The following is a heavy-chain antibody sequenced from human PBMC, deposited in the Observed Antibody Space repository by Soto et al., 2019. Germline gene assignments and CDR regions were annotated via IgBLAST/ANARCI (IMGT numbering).Heavy chain of an antibody. J-gene: IGHJ4*02. V-gene: IGHV4-4*02. CDR1: GGSISSSNW. D-gene: IGHD5-18*01. CDR3: ARDSLGYSYGYYFDY. CDR2: IYHSGST. Sequence: SETLSLTCAVSGGSISSSNWWSWVRQPPGKGLEWIGEIYHSGSTNYNPSLKSRVTISVDKSKNQFSLKLSSVTAADTAVYYCARDSLGYSYGYYFDYWGQGTLVTVSS.